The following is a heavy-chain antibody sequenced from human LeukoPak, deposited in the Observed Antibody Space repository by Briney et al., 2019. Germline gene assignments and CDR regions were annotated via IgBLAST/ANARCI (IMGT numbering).Heavy chain of an antibody. J-gene: IGHJ4*02. CDR3: ARGGWNYVGLSDY. D-gene: IGHD1-7*01. V-gene: IGHV3-21*01. Sequence: GGSLRLSCAASGFTFSSYSMNWVRQAPGKGREWVSSISSSSSYIYYADSVKGRFTSSRDNAKNSLYLQMNSLRAEDTAVYYCARGGWNYVGLSDYWGQGTLVTVSS. CDR1: GFTFSSYS. CDR2: ISSSSSYI.